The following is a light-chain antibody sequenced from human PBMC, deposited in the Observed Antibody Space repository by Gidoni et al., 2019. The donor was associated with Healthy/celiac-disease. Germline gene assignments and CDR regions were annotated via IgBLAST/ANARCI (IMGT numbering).Light chain of an antibody. J-gene: IGKJ1*01. CDR1: QSLLHSDGKTY. Sequence: DIVMTQTPLSLSVTPGQPASISCKSSQSLLHSDGKTYLYWYLQKPGQSPQLLIYEVSSRSSGVPDRFSGSGSGTDFTLKISRVEAEDVGVYYCMQGIHLWTFGQGTKVEIK. CDR3: MQGIHLWT. V-gene: IGKV2-29*02. CDR2: EVS.